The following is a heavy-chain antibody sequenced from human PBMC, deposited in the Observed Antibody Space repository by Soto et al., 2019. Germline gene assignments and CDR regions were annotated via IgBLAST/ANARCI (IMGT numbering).Heavy chain of an antibody. V-gene: IGHV3-66*01. D-gene: IGHD3-10*01. CDR3: ARGRDGQLDI. Sequence: EVQLVESGGGLVQPGGSLRLSCAASGFTVSSNYMSWVRQAPGKGLEWVSVIYSDGSTYYADSVKGRVTISRDNSKNTLYLQMNSLRAEDTTVYYCARGRDGQLDIWGQGTMVTVSS. CDR1: GFTVSSNY. CDR2: IYSDGST. J-gene: IGHJ3*02.